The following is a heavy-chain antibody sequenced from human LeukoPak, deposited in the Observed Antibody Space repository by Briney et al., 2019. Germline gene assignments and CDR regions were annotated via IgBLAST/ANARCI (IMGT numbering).Heavy chain of an antibody. CDR1: GGSFSGYY. D-gene: IGHD6-13*01. Sequence: SETLSLTCAVYGGSFSGYYWSWIRQPPGKGLEWIGEINHSGSTNYNPSLKSRVTISVDTSKNQFSLKLSSVTAADTAVYYCATTAAGTGDWFDPWGQGTLATVSS. CDR2: INHSGST. CDR3: ATTAAGTGDWFDP. J-gene: IGHJ5*02. V-gene: IGHV4-34*01.